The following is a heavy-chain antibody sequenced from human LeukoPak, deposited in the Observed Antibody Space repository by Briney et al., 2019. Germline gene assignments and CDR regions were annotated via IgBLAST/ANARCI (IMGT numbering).Heavy chain of an antibody. Sequence: PGGSLRLSCAASGFTFSSYSMNWVRQAPGKGLEWVSSISSSSSYIYYADSVKGRFTISRDNAKNSLYLQMNSLRAEDTAVYYCAKDPEDDFWSGYSDWGQGTLVTVSS. J-gene: IGHJ4*02. CDR3: AKDPEDDFWSGYSD. V-gene: IGHV3-21*04. D-gene: IGHD3-3*01. CDR1: GFTFSSYS. CDR2: ISSSSSYI.